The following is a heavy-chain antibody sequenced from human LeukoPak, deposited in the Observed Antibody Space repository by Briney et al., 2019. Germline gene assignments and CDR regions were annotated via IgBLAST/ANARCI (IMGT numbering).Heavy chain of an antibody. CDR1: GFTFSNLW. J-gene: IGHJ4*02. CDR2: IKQDGSEK. CDR3: ATSTAAAGTD. V-gene: IGHV3-7*03. Sequence: PGGSRRLACAASGFTFSNLWMSWVRQAPGKGLKWVANIKQDGSEKYYVDSVKGRFTISRDNAQNSLYLQMNSLRAEDTAIYYCATSTAAAGTDWGQGTLVTVSS. D-gene: IGHD6-13*01.